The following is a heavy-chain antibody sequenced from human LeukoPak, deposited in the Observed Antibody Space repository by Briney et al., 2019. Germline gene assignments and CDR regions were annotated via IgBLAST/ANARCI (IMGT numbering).Heavy chain of an antibody. Sequence: KTGGSLRLSCEASGITFSDAWMSWVRQVPGKGLEWIALLKSKTDGETSDYAAPVKGRFTVSRNDAENTLFLQIDSLKIDDTAVYYCIANLDYWGQGTLVTVSS. CDR1: GITFSDAW. D-gene: IGHD1-1*01. CDR3: IANLDY. J-gene: IGHJ4*02. CDR2: LKSKTDGETS. V-gene: IGHV3-15*01.